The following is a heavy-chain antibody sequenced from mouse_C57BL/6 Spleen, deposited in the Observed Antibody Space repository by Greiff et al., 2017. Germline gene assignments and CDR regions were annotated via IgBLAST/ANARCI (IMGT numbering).Heavy chain of an antibody. CDR2: ISSGSSTI. CDR3: ARPGWLLRYFDV. D-gene: IGHD2-3*01. J-gene: IGHJ1*03. CDR1: GFTFSDYG. Sequence: EVQVVESGGGLVKPGGSLKLSCAASGFTFSDYGMHWVRQAPEKGLEWVAYISSGSSTIYYADIVKGRFTISRDNAKNTLFLQMTSLRSEDTAMYYCARPGWLLRYFDVWGTGTTVTVSS. V-gene: IGHV5-17*01.